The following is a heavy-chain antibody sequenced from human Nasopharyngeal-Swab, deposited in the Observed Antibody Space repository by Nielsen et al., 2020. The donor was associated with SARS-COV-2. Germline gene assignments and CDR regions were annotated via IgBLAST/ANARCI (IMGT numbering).Heavy chain of an antibody. CDR2: INHSGST. Sequence: WIRQPPGKGLEWIGEINHSGSTNYNPSLKSRVTISVDTSKNQFSLKLSSVTAADTAVYYCARAGYCSSTSYLRHRYYYYMDVWGKGTTVTVSS. CDR3: ARAGYCSSTSYLRHRYYYYMDV. J-gene: IGHJ6*03. D-gene: IGHD2-2*01. V-gene: IGHV4-34*01.